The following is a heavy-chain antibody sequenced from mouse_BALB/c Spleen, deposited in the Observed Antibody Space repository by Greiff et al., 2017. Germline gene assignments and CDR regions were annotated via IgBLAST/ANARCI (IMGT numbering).Heavy chain of an antibody. CDR1: GFSLTGYG. CDR3: ARDLNDYDGAWFAY. V-gene: IGHV2-6-7*01. CDR2: IWGDGST. J-gene: IGHJ3*01. D-gene: IGHD2-4*01. Sequence: QVQLQQSGPGLVAPSQSLSITCTVSGFSLTGYGVNWVRQPPGKGLEWLGMIWGDGSTDYNSALKSRLSISKDNSKSQVFLKMNSLQTDDTARYYCARDLNDYDGAWFAYWGQGTLVTVSA.